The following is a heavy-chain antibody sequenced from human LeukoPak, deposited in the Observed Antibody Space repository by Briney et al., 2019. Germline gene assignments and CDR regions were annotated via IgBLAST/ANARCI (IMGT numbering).Heavy chain of an antibody. J-gene: IGHJ3*02. D-gene: IGHD5-24*01. CDR3: ARLYSDGSDAFDI. CDR2: IYYSGST. V-gene: IGHV4-59*08. Sequence: KPSETLSLTCTVSGGPISHYYWSWIRQPPGKGLEWIGYIYYSGSTNYNPSLKSRVTISVDTSKNQFSLKLSSVTAADTAVYYCARLYSDGSDAFDIWGQGTMVTVSS. CDR1: GGPISHYY.